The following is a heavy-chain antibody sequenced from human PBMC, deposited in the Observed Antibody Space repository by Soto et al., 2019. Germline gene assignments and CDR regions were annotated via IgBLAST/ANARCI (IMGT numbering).Heavy chain of an antibody. CDR3: ARSSPEVELVRFRYYYYGMDV. CDR1: GYTFTGYY. J-gene: IGHJ6*02. CDR2: INPNSGGT. Sequence: GASVKVSCKASGYTFTGYYMHWVRQAPGQGLEWMGWINPNSGGTNYAQKFQGWVTMTRDTSISTAYMELSRLRSDDTAVYYCARSSPEVELVRFRYYYYGMDVWGQGTTVTVSS. D-gene: IGHD6-13*01. V-gene: IGHV1-2*04.